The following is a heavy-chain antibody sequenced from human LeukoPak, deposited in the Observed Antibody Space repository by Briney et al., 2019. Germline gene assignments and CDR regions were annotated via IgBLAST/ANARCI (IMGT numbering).Heavy chain of an antibody. CDR2: IDPSDSYT. Sequence: GESLKISWKGSGYSFTSYWITWVRQMPGKGLEWMGRIDPSDSYTKYSPSFQGHVTISADKSITTAYLQWSSLKASDTAMYYCARRLTTQGDAFDIWGQGTMVTVSS. D-gene: IGHD4/OR15-4a*01. V-gene: IGHV5-10-1*01. J-gene: IGHJ3*02. CDR1: GYSFTSYW. CDR3: ARRLTTQGDAFDI.